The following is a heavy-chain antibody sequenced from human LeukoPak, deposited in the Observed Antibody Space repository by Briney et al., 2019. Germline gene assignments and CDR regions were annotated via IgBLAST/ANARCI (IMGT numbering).Heavy chain of an antibody. Sequence: YPSETLSLTCTVSGGSISSSSYYWGWIRQPPGKGLEWIGSIYYSGSTYYNPSLKSRVTISVDTSKNQFSLKLSSVTAADTAVYYCARKVVVAATPRRFDYWGQGTLVTVSS. CDR2: IYYSGST. CDR1: GGSISSSSYY. J-gene: IGHJ4*02. V-gene: IGHV4-39*01. CDR3: ARKVVVAATPRRFDY. D-gene: IGHD2-15*01.